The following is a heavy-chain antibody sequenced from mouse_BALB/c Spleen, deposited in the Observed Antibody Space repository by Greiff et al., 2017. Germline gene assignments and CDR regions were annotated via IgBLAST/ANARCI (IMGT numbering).Heavy chain of an antibody. CDR3: AREGARATSWFAY. CDR1: GFTFSSYG. CDR2: INSNGGST. J-gene: IGHJ3*01. V-gene: IGHV5-6-3*01. D-gene: IGHD3-1*01. Sequence: EVQRVESGGGLVQPGGSLKLSCAASGFTFSSYGMSWVRQTPDKRLELVATINSNGGSTYYPDSVKGRFTISRDNAKNTLYLQMSSLKSEDTAMYYCAREGARATSWFAYWGQGTLVTVSA.